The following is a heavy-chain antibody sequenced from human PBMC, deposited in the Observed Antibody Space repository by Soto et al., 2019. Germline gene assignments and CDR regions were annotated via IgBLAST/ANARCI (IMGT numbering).Heavy chain of an antibody. J-gene: IGHJ4*02. D-gene: IGHD3-22*01. CDR2: IKEDGGEK. Sequence: GGSLRLSCAASGFTFSNYWMSWVRQAPGKGLEWVANIKEDGGEKFYVDSVRGRLTISRDNAKNSVYLQMNSLRAEDTAVYFCARDNYYDSCGHYWGQGTLVTVSS. V-gene: IGHV3-7*01. CDR3: ARDNYYDSCGHY. CDR1: GFTFSNYW.